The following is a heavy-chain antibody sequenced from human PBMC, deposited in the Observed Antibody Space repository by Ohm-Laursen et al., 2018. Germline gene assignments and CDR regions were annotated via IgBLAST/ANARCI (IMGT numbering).Heavy chain of an antibody. CDR1: GHSFTTYG. J-gene: IGHJ1*01. CDR2: LSGDNNNG. CDR3: STATSPTQH. Sequence: GASVKVSCQASGHSFTTYGLNWARQAPGHGLEWMGWLSGDNNNGHYAQIFQGRLTMTTDTSATTAFMELRSLTSDDTAMYYCSTATSPTQHWGQGTLVTVSS. V-gene: IGHV1-18*04.